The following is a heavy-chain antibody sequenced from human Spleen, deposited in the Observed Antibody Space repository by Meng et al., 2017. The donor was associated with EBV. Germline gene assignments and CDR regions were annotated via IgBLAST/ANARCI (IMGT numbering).Heavy chain of an antibody. CDR3: ARENPARGNWFDP. J-gene: IGHJ5*02. V-gene: IGHV4-61*01. D-gene: IGHD3-10*01. CDR1: GGSVSSTSYY. CDR2: VYYSGST. Sequence: QGRLQESGPGRVKPSETLSLTRTVSGGSVSSTSYYWSWIRQPPGKRLEWIGYVYYSGSTNYNPSLKSRVTISVDTSKNQFSLNLYSVTAADTAVYYCARENPARGNWFDPWGQGALVTVSS.